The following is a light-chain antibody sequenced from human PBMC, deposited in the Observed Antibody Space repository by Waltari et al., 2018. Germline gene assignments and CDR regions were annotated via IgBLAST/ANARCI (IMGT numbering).Light chain of an antibody. CDR3: QQYYSDPYT. Sequence: DIVMTQSPDSLAVSLGERATINCKSSQSVLYSSNNKNYLAWYQQKPGQPPKLLIYWASTREYGVPDRFSGSGSGTDFTLTVSSLQAEDVAVYYCQQYYSDPYTFAQGTKLEIK. CDR1: QSVLYSSNNKNY. CDR2: WAS. V-gene: IGKV4-1*01. J-gene: IGKJ2*01.